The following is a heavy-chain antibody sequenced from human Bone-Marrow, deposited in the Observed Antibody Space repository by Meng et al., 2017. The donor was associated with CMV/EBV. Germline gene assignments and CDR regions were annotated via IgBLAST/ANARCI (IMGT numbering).Heavy chain of an antibody. D-gene: IGHD3-3*02. CDR1: GGSISSSSYY. V-gene: IGHV4-39*07. Sequence: SETLSLTCTVSGGSISSSSYYWGWIRQPPGKGLEWIGEINHSGSANYNPSLKSRVTISVDTSKNQFSLKLSSVTAADTAVYYCARGLAPPGYWGQGTLVTFSS. CDR3: ARGLAPPGY. J-gene: IGHJ4*02. CDR2: INHSGSA.